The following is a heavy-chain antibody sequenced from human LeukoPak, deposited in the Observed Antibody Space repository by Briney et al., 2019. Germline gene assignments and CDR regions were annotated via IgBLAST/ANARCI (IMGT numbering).Heavy chain of an antibody. CDR3: ARGGWRLDA. V-gene: IGHV4-4*07. CDR1: GGSISSYY. Sequence: PSETLSLTCTVSGGSISSYYWSGIRQPAWKGLEWIGRVYTSGTTNYNPSLKRRVTMSIDTSKNQFSLNLSSVTAADTAVYYCARGGWRLDAWGQGTLVTVSS. J-gene: IGHJ5*02. CDR2: VYTSGTT.